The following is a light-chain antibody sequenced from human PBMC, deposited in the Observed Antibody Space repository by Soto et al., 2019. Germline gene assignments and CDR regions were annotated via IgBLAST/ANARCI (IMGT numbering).Light chain of an antibody. CDR1: QSISSY. J-gene: IGKJ1*01. CDR2: AAS. CDR3: QQTYSTPVT. V-gene: IGKV1-39*01. Sequence: DIQITQSPSSLSPLLLDIVTITCRASQSISSYLNWYQQKPGKAPNLLIYAASNLQSGVPSRFSGSGSGTDFALTISSLQPEDFTTYYCQQTYSTPVTFGQGTKVDIK.